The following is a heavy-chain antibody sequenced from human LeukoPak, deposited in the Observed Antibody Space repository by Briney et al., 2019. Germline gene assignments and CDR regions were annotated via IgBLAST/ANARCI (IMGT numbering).Heavy chain of an antibody. CDR1: GFTFSHYW. CDR2: LNQDGSIQ. CDR3: ARDHNVADV. J-gene: IGHJ3*01. V-gene: IGHV3-7*01. D-gene: IGHD2-8*01. Sequence: GGSLRLSCVASGFTFSHYWMTWYRQAPGKGLEWVANLNQDGSIQAYGDSVRGRFTVSRDNAKNSVYIQMNSLRVEDTAMYFCARDHNVADVWGRGTKVTVSS.